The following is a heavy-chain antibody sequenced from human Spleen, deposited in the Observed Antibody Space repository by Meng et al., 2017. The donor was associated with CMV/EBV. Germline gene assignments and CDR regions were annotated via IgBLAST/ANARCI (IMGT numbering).Heavy chain of an antibody. J-gene: IGHJ3*02. V-gene: IGHV1-69*04. CDR2: IIPILGIA. D-gene: IGHD1-20*01. CDR1: GYTFTSYG. CDR3: RITDDAFDI. Sequence: SVKVSCKASGYTFTSYGISWVRQAPGQGLEWMGRIIPILGIANYAQKFQGRVTITADKSTSTAYMELSSLRSEDTAVYYCRITDDAFDIWGQGTMVTVSS.